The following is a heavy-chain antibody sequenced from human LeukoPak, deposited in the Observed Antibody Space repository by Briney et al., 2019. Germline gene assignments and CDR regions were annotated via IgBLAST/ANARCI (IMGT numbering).Heavy chain of an antibody. CDR1: GGSISSYY. CDR3: ARAVAGDFDY. D-gene: IGHD6-19*01. CDR2: IYYSGST. Sequence: SETLSLTCTVSGGSISSYYWSRIRQPPGKGLEWIGYIYYSGSTNYNPSLKSRVTISVDTSKNQFSLKLSSVTAADTAVYYCARAVAGDFDYWGQGTLVTVSS. J-gene: IGHJ4*02. V-gene: IGHV4-59*01.